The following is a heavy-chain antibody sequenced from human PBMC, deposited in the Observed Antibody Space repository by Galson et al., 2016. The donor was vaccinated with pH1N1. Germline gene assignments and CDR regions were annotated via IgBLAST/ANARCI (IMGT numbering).Heavy chain of an antibody. V-gene: IGHV3-74*03. CDR2: INTDGTRT. J-gene: IGHJ4*02. CDR3: AREPYYPYSLDY. Sequence: SLRLSCAASGFTFSNYWINWVRQVPGKGLVWVSRINTDGTRTTYADSVKGRFVISRDNAKNTLYLQMNSLRAEDTAVYFCAREPYYPYSLDYWGQGTLVTVSS. D-gene: IGHD1-26*01. CDR1: GFTFSNYW.